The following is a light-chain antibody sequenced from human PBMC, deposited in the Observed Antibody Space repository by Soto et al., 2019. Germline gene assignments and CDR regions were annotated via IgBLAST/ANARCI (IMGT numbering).Light chain of an antibody. CDR2: GAS. Sequence: EIVLTQSPGTLSLSPGERATLSCRASQSVSSSYLAWYQQKPGQAPRLLIYGASSRATGIPERFSGSGSGTDFTRTTSRLEPEDFAVYYCQQYGSSPFGQGTRLEIK. CDR3: QQYGSSP. J-gene: IGKJ5*01. V-gene: IGKV3-20*01. CDR1: QSVSSSY.